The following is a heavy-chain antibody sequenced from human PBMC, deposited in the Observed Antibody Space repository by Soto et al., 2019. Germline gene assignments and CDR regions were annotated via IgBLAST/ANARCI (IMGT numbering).Heavy chain of an antibody. D-gene: IGHD5-18*01. Sequence: GGSLRLSCAASGFTFSSYALSWVRQAPGKGLEWVAVISYDGSNKYYADSVKGRFTISRDNSKNTLYLQMNSLRAEVTAVYYCAKEWLWLTWDYYGMDVWRQGTTVTVSS. J-gene: IGHJ6*02. CDR2: ISYDGSNK. CDR1: GFTFSSYA. CDR3: AKEWLWLTWDYYGMDV. V-gene: IGHV3-30*18.